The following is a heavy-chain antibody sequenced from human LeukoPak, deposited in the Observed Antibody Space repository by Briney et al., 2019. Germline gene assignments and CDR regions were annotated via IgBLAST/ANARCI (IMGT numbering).Heavy chain of an antibody. J-gene: IGHJ6*03. V-gene: IGHV1-2*02. Sequence: GASVKVSCKASGYTFTGYYMHWVRQAPGQGLEWMGWINPNSGGTNYAQKFQGRVTMTRDTSISTAYMELSRLRSDDTAVYYCARAFRPPNYYYYYMDVWGKGTTVTVSS. D-gene: IGHD2/OR15-2a*01. CDR3: ARAFRPPNYYYYYMDV. CDR2: INPNSGGT. CDR1: GYTFTGYY.